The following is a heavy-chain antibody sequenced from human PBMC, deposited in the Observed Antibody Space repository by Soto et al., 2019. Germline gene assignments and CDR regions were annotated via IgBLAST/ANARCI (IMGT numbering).Heavy chain of an antibody. Sequence: EVQLVESGGDLIQPGGFLRLSCAASGFTFSGHWMHWVRQVPGKGLEWVSRINTDGGSSAYADSVKGRFTISRDNAKNTLYLQMNGLRAEDTAVYYCAREAGYCSRTSCYRRAFDTWGQGTTVTVS. CDR1: GFTFSGHW. CDR3: AREAGYCSRTSCYRRAFDT. J-gene: IGHJ3*02. CDR2: INTDGGSS. D-gene: IGHD2-2*01. V-gene: IGHV3-74*03.